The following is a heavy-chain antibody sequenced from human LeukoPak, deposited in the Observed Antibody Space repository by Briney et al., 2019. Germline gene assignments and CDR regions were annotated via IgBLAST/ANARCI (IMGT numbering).Heavy chain of an antibody. CDR1: GGSFSGYY. Sequence: SETLSLTCAVYGGSFSGYYWSWIRQPPGKGLEWIGEINHSGSTNYNPSLKSRVTISVETSKNQFSLKLSSVTAADTAVYYCARGSLTYYYGSGSSPHFDYWGQGTLVTVSS. J-gene: IGHJ4*02. V-gene: IGHV4-34*01. CDR3: ARGSLTYYYGSGSSPHFDY. CDR2: INHSGST. D-gene: IGHD3-10*01.